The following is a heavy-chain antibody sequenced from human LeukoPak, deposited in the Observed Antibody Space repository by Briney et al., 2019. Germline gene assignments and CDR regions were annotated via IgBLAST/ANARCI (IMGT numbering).Heavy chain of an antibody. D-gene: IGHD3-10*01. CDR3: ARDRYYGSGSYSNYYYGMDV. J-gene: IGHJ6*02. CDR1: GFTFSSYG. V-gene: IGHV3-53*04. Sequence: PGGSLRLSCAASGFTFSSYGMHWVRQAPGKGLEWVSVIYSGGSTYYADSVKGRFTISRHNSKNTLYLQMNSLRAEDTAVYYCARDRYYGSGSYSNYYYGMDVWGQGTTVTVSS. CDR2: IYSGGST.